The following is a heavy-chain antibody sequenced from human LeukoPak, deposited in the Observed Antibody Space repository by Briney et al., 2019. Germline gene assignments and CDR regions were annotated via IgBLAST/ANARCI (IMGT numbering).Heavy chain of an antibody. CDR1: GFTFSSYV. V-gene: IGHV3-23*01. CDR3: AKGIKWELPFDY. D-gene: IGHD1-26*01. Sequence: GGSLRLSCAASGFTFSSYVMSWVRQAPGKGLEWVSAISISGGSTYYADSVKGRFTISRDNSKNTLYLQMNSLRAEDTAVYYCAKGIKWELPFDYWGQGTLVTVSS. CDR2: ISISGGST. J-gene: IGHJ4*02.